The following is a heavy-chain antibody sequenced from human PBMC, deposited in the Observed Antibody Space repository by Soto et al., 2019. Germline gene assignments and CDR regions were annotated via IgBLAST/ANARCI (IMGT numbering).Heavy chain of an antibody. CDR3: ARDYYDSSGYYYALHNWFDP. Sequence: EASVKVSCKASGGTFSSYAISWVRQAPVQGLEWMGGIIPIFGTANYAQKFQGRVTITADESTSTAYMELSSLRSEDTAVYYCARDYYDSSGYYYALHNWFDPWGQGTLVTVSS. CDR1: GGTFSSYA. D-gene: IGHD3-22*01. V-gene: IGHV1-69*13. CDR2: IIPIFGTA. J-gene: IGHJ5*02.